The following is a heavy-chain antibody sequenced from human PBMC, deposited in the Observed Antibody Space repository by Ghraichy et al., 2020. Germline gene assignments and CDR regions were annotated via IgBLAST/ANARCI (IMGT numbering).Heavy chain of an antibody. CDR3: TSSSSGYCY. CDR1: GFTFSDHY. V-gene: IGHV3-72*01. CDR2: IKNKANSYTT. D-gene: IGHD3-22*01. Sequence: GGSLRLSCVASGFTFSDHYMDWVRQAPGKGLEWVARIKNKANSYTTEYAASVKGRFTMSRDDSKNSLDLHMSSLKTEDTAVYYCTSSSSGYCYWGQGTLVTVSS. J-gene: IGHJ4*02.